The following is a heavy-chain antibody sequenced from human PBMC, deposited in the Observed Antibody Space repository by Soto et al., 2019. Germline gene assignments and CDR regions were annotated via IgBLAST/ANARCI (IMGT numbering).Heavy chain of an antibody. D-gene: IGHD2-21*01. V-gene: IGHV3-23*01. Sequence: EVQLLESGGGLVQPGGSLRLSCTASEFTFSNYAMSWVRQAPGKGLEWVSAISASGAATYYVDSVKGRFTISRDNSKNTLYGQMNSLRAEDTGVYYRARCAVLSTTSGGWCNWFDPWGQGTLVTVSS. CDR1: EFTFSNYA. J-gene: IGHJ5*02. CDR2: ISASGAAT. CDR3: ARCAVLSTTSGGWCNWFDP.